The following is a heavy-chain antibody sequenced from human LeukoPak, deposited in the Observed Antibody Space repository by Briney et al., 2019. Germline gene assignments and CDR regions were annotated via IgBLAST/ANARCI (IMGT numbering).Heavy chain of an antibody. J-gene: IGHJ4*02. CDR2: ISSSGGTI. D-gene: IGHD3-22*01. CDR3: ARDSRGYRRFDY. CDR1: GFNFSDHS. V-gene: IGHV3-48*01. Sequence: GGSLRLSCEGSGFNFSDHSMNWVRQAPGKGLEWVSFISSSGGTIYYADSVKGRFNISRDNVNNLLHLQMTSLTADDTALYYCARDSRGYRRFDYWGQGSPGHRLL.